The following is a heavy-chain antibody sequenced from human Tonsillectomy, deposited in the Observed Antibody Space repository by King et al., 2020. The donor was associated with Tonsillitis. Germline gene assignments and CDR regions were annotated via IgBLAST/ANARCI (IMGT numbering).Heavy chain of an antibody. CDR2: IIPILGIA. V-gene: IGHV1-69*04. CDR3: ARENDSSGYYPFDY. J-gene: IGHJ4*02. Sequence: QLVQSGAEVKKPGSSVKVSCKASGGTFSSYAISWVRQAPGQGREWMGRIIPILGIANYAQKLQGRVTITADKSTSTAYMELSSLRSEDTAVYYCARENDSSGYYPFDYWGQGTLVTVSS. D-gene: IGHD3-22*01. CDR1: GGTFSSYA.